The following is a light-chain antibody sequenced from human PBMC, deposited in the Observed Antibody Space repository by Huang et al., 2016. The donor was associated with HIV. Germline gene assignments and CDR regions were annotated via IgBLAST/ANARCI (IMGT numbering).Light chain of an antibody. CDR3: QQYNSYPWT. V-gene: IGKV1-5*01. CDR1: QSISRW. J-gene: IGKJ1*01. Sequence: DIQMTQSPSTLSASVGDRVTITCRASQSISRWLAWHQQKPGKAPKLLIYDASSLESGVPSRFSGSGSGTEFTLTISSLQPENFATYYCQQYNSYPWTFGEGTKVEIK. CDR2: DAS.